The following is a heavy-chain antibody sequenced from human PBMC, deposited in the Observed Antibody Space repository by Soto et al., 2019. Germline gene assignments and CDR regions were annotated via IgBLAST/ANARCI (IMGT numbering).Heavy chain of an antibody. CDR2: IYYNGST. CDR1: GGSISSSSYY. V-gene: IGHV4-39*02. J-gene: IGHJ4*02. Sequence: PSETLSLTGTVSGGSISSSSYYWGWIRQHPGKGMERVGGIYYNGSTNYNPSLKSRVTISVDTSKNQFSLKLSSVTAADTAVYYCARDKAMAPFDYWGQGTLVTVSS. D-gene: IGHD5-18*01. CDR3: ARDKAMAPFDY.